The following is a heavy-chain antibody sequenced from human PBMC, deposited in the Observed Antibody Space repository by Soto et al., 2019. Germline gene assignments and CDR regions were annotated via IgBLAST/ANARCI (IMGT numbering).Heavy chain of an antibody. Sequence: GGSLRLSCAASGFTFSSYAMHWVRQAPGKGLEWVAVISYDGSNKYYADSVKGRFTISRDNSKNTLYLQMNSLRAEDTAVYYCARDTTAPSGIAAAAATTTTYYYYGMDVWGQGNTVTVSS. D-gene: IGHD6-13*01. CDR3: ARDTTAPSGIAAAAATTTTYYYYGMDV. V-gene: IGHV3-30-3*01. CDR2: ISYDGSNK. CDR1: GFTFSSYA. J-gene: IGHJ6*02.